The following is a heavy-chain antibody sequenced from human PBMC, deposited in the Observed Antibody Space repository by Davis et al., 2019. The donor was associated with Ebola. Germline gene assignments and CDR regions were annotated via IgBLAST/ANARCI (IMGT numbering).Heavy chain of an antibody. Sequence: AASEKVSCKASGFNINNYGISWVRQAPGQGLEWMGWINPHNGNTNYAQNVQGRVTMTTDTSTSTAYMEVGSLRSDDTAVYYCARAQFPTTSDHWGQGTLVTVSS. CDR2: INPHNGNT. CDR1: GFNINNYG. J-gene: IGHJ4*02. D-gene: IGHD1-1*01. CDR3: ARAQFPTTSDH. V-gene: IGHV1-18*01.